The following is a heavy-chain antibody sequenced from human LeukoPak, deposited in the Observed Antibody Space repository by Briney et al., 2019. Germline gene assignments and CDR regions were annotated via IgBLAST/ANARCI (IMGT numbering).Heavy chain of an antibody. D-gene: IGHD5-18*01. Sequence: PGGSLRLSCAASGFTFSSYGMRWVRQAPGKGLEWVAFIRYDGSNKYYADSVKGRVTISRDNSKNTLYLQMNSLRAEDTAVYYCAKGVTTRRWLPRDYFDCWGQGTLVTVSS. CDR2: IRYDGSNK. V-gene: IGHV3-30*02. CDR1: GFTFSSYG. J-gene: IGHJ4*02. CDR3: AKGVTTRRWLPRDYFDC.